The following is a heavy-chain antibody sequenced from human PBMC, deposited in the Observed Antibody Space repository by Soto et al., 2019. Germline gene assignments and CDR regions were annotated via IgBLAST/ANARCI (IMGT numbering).Heavy chain of an antibody. V-gene: IGHV1-69*04. J-gene: IGHJ3*02. CDR2: IIPILGIA. D-gene: IGHD5-12*01. CDR1: GGTFSSYT. Sequence: ASVKVSCKASGGTFSSYTISWVRQAPGQGLEWMGRIIPILGIANYAQKFQGRVTITADKSTSTAYMELSSLRSEDTAVYYCARDVHIVATSDAFDIWGQGTMVTVSS. CDR3: ARDVHIVATSDAFDI.